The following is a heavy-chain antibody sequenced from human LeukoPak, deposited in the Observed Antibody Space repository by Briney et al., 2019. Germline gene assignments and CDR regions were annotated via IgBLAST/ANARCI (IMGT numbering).Heavy chain of an antibody. D-gene: IGHD4-17*01. J-gene: IGHJ4*02. CDR1: GYSFTSYW. CDR2: IYPGDSDT. V-gene: IGHV5-51*01. Sequence: GESLKISCKGSGYSFTSYWIGWVRQMPGKGLEWMGIIYPGDSDTRYSPSFQGQVTISADKSISTAYLQWSSLKASDTAMYYCARSEPGGGIYGDYPYYFDYWGQGTLVTVSS. CDR3: ARSEPGGGIYGDYPYYFDY.